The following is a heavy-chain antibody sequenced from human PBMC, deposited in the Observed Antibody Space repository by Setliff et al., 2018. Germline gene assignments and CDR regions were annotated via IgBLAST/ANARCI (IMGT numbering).Heavy chain of an antibody. CDR2: CGRKGVTT. CDR1: GFAFDKFT. CDR3: TSAKLERRTGHHYYMDV. Sequence: GGSLRLSCIASGFAFDKFTMHWVRQRPGRGLEWVSLCGRKGVTTFYARSMEDRFTVSRDNRKKSLYLQLNALKTEDTATYYCTSAKLERRTGHHYYMDVWGKGTTVTVSS. J-gene: IGHJ6*03. D-gene: IGHD1-1*01. V-gene: IGHV3-43*01.